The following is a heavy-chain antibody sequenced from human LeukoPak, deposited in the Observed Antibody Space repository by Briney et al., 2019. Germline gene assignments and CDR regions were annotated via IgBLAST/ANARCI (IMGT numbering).Heavy chain of an antibody. J-gene: IGHJ4*02. D-gene: IGHD3-22*01. Sequence: SGGSLRLSCAASGFTFSSYAMHWVRQAPGKGLEWVAVISYDGSNKYYADSVEGRFTISRDNSKNTLYLQMNSLRAEDTAVYYCARGPHYYDSSGYYYRLLDYWGQGTLVTVSS. CDR1: GFTFSSYA. V-gene: IGHV3-30-3*01. CDR2: ISYDGSNK. CDR3: ARGPHYYDSSGYYYRLLDY.